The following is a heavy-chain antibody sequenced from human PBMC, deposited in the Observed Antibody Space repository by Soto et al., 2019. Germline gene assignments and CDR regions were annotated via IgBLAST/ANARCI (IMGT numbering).Heavy chain of an antibody. D-gene: IGHD1-7*01. V-gene: IGHV1-69*01. CDR3: ARDQGPTYNWNYEEGMDV. CDR1: GGTFSSYA. CDR2: IIPIFGTA. Sequence: QVQLVQSGAEVKKPGSSVKVSCKASGGTFSSYAISWVRQAPGQGLEWMGGIIPIFGTANYAQKFQGRVTITADESTSTAYMELSSLRSEDTAVYYCARDQGPTYNWNYEEGMDVWGQGTTVTVSS. J-gene: IGHJ6*02.